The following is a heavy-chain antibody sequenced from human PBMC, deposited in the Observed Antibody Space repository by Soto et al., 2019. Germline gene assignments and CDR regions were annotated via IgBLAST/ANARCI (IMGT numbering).Heavy chain of an antibody. CDR3: AGSVNSGYFDCAFDI. J-gene: IGHJ3*02. CDR2: ISAYNGNT. D-gene: IGHD3-22*01. CDR1: GYTFTSYG. Sequence: AASVQVSCKDSGYTFTSYGISWARQAPGQGLEWMGWISAYNGNTNYAQKLQGRVTMTTDTSTSTAYMELRSLRSDDTAVYYCAGSVNSGYFDCAFDIWGRGSMVTVSS. V-gene: IGHV1-18*04.